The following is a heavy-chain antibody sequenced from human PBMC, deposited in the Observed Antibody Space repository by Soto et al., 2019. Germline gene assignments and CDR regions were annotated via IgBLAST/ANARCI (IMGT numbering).Heavy chain of an antibody. CDR1: GGAIRRSD. D-gene: IGHD5-18*01. CDR3: ARISSVDRYGYVNGGLDV. CDR2: VYHTGTS. Sequence: PSGTRSLPVSVSGGAIRRSDWTGSRQSPEKGMEWISYVYHTGTSNYPSSHNSVVTSAVDTSKTQHSLSLRPVTAADTVVYFCARISSVDRYGYVNGGLDVWGQGTLVTVSS. J-gene: IGHJ6*02. V-gene: IGHV4-59*01.